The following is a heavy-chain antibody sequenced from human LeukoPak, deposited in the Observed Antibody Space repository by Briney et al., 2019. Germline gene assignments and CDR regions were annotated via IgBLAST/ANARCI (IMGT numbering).Heavy chain of an antibody. D-gene: IGHD4-17*01. V-gene: IGHV3-23*01. J-gene: IGHJ4*02. CDR2: ISGSGDST. CDR3: AKPDSGDYPFDY. Sequence: PGGSLRLSCAASGFTFSSYAISWVRQAPGKGLEWVSGISGSGDSTYYADSVKGRFTISTDNSKNTLYLQMNSLRAEDTAVYYCAKPDSGDYPFDYWGQGTLVTVSS. CDR1: GFTFSSYA.